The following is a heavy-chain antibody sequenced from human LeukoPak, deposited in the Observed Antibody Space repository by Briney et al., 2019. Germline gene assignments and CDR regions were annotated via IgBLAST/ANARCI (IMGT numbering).Heavy chain of an antibody. CDR1: GGSISSGGYY. CDR3: ARVGFWSGYYTHYYYGMDV. D-gene: IGHD3-3*01. Sequence: PSETLSLTRTVSGGSISSGGYYWSWIRQHPGKGLEWIGYIYYSGSTYYNPSLKSRVTISVDTSKNQFSLKLSSVTAADTAVYYCARVGFWSGYYTHYYYGMDVWGQGTTVTVSS. CDR2: IYYSGST. V-gene: IGHV4-31*03. J-gene: IGHJ6*02.